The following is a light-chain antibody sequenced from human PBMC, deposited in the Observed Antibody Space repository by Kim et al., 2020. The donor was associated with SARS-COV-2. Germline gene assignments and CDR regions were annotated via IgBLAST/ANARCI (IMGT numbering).Light chain of an antibody. CDR3: QAWDSNTGVV. CDR2: QYS. CDR1: KLGDKN. Sequence: VATGQTASITCSGDKLGDKNACWYQQKPGQSPVLVIYQYSRRPSGIPERFSGSNSGNTATLTISGTQPMDEADYYCQAWDSNTGVVFGGGTQLTVL. J-gene: IGLJ2*01. V-gene: IGLV3-1*01.